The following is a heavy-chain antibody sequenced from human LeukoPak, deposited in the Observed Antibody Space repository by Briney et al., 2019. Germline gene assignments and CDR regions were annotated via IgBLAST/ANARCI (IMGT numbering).Heavy chain of an antibody. J-gene: IGHJ4*02. CDR2: MYYTGDS. CDR1: GASISSTTYY. CDR3: AIRLTAGSNPYFDH. Sequence: SETLSLTCTVSGASISSTTYYWGWIRQPPGKGLEWIASMYYTGDSYYNPSLKSRVTISVDTSRNQFSLKLSSVTAADTAVYYCAIRLTAGSNPYFDHWGQGTLATVSS. D-gene: IGHD5-18*01. V-gene: IGHV4-39*01.